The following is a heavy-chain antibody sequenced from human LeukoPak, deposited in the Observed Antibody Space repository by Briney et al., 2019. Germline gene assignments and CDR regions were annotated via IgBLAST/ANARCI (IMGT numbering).Heavy chain of an antibody. D-gene: IGHD2-2*01. J-gene: IGHJ4*02. V-gene: IGHV3-23*01. CDR3: AKDKIRYCSSTSCYRSFDY. CDR1: GFTFSSYA. CDR2: ISGSGGST. Sequence: GGSLRLSCAASGFTFSSYAMSWVRQAPGKGLEWVSAISGSGGSTCYADSVKGRFTISRDNSKNTLYLQMNSLRAEDTAVYYCAKDKIRYCSSTSCYRSFDYWGQGTLVTVSS.